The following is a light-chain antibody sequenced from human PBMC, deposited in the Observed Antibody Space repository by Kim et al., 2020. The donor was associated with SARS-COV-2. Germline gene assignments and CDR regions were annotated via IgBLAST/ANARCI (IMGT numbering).Light chain of an antibody. Sequence: DIQMTQSPSSVSASVGDRVNISCRASQNINQWLVWYQQKPGKVPKLLMYAASILQSGVPSRFTGSGSGTDFALTISSLQPDDFATYYCQQADSFPLVFGPGT. CDR1: QNINQW. CDR2: AAS. V-gene: IGKV1-12*01. J-gene: IGKJ3*01. CDR3: QQADSFPLV.